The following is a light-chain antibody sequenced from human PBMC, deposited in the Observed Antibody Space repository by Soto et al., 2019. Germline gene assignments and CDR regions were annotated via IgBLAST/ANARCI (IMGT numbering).Light chain of an antibody. Sequence: IVLTQSPGTLSLSPGERATLSCRASQSVSSSYLAWYQQKPGQAPRLLIYGASSRATGIPDRFSGSGSGTDFTLTISRLEPEDFAVYYCEQYGSSPPLTFGEGTKVESK. V-gene: IGKV3-20*01. J-gene: IGKJ4*01. CDR2: GAS. CDR1: QSVSSSY. CDR3: EQYGSSPPLT.